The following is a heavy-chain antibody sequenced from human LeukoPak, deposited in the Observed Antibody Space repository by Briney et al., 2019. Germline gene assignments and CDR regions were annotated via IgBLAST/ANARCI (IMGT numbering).Heavy chain of an antibody. V-gene: IGHV4-59*08. CDR2: IYYSGST. Sequence: NASETLSLTCTVSGGSISSYYWSWIRQPPGKGLEWIGYIYYSGSTNYNPSLKSRVTISVDTSKNQFSLKLSSVTAADTAVYYCARSYDSSGYLPGYWGQGTLVTVSS. J-gene: IGHJ4*02. CDR1: GGSISSYY. CDR3: ARSYDSSGYLPGY. D-gene: IGHD3-22*01.